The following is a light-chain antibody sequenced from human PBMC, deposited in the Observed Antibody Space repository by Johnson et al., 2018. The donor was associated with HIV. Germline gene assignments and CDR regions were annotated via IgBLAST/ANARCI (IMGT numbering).Light chain of an antibody. CDR3: GTWDTRLSAGHV. CDR1: SSDMGNYA. V-gene: IGLV1-51*02. CDR2: ENN. J-gene: IGLJ1*01. Sequence: HSVLTQPPSVSAAPGQKVTISCSGSSSDMGNYAVSWYQQLPGTAPKLLIYENNKRPSGIPDRFSGSKSGTSATLGITGPHPGDEADYDCGTWDTRLSAGHVFGTGTKVTVL.